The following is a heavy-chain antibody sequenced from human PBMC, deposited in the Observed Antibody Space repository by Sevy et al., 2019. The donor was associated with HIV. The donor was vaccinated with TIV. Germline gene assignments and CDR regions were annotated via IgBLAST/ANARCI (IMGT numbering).Heavy chain of an antibody. J-gene: IGHJ4*02. CDR2: MNTNSDFT. CDR1: GYTFIDHY. Sequence: ASVKVSCKASGYTFIDHYIHWVRQAPGQGLEWMGWMNTNSDFTKSAQNFQGRVTMTRDTSIDTVYMELRSLTSDDTALYYCAREGGVVREYWVDYWGQGTLVTVSS. D-gene: IGHD3-10*01. CDR3: AREGGVVREYWVDY. V-gene: IGHV1-2*02.